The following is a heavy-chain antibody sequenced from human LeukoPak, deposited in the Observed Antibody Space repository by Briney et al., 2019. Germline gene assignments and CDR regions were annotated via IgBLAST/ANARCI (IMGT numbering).Heavy chain of an antibody. V-gene: IGHV3-20*04. D-gene: IGHD3-3*01. J-gene: IGHJ4*02. CDR3: VRHDFWSGPKGGDY. Sequence: GGSLRLSCAASGFTFHNYGMSWVRQVPGKGLEWVSSINANGDSTAYADSVRGRFTISRDNAKISLYLQMNSLRVEDTAFYYCVRHDFWSGPKGGDYWGQGTLVTVSS. CDR2: INANGDST. CDR1: GFTFHNYG.